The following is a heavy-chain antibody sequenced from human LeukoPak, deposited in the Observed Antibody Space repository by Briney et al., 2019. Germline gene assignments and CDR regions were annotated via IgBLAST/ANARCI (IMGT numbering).Heavy chain of an antibody. CDR1: VFTFSNYA. CDR3: ARERGSGWYYLDY. D-gene: IGHD6-19*01. V-gene: IGHV3-30*04. CDR2: ISYDGSNQ. Sequence: PGGSLRLSCAASVFTFSNYAMHWVRQAPGKGLEWVAVISYDGSNQEYADSVKGLFIISRDNSKATLYLQMNLLRTEDTALYYCARERGSGWYYLDYWGQGALVTVSS. J-gene: IGHJ4*02.